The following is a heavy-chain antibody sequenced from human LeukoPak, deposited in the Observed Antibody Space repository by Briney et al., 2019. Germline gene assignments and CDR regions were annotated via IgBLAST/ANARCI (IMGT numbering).Heavy chain of an antibody. J-gene: IGHJ2*01. CDR2: INYSGST. V-gene: IGHV4-59*01. Sequence: LETLSLTCAVSGGAISSYYWSWIRLPPGKGLVWIGEINYSGSTNYNPSLKSRVTFSVDTSKNQFSLKLSSVTAADTAVYYCARESSGNWNQRDWYFDLWGRGTLVTVSS. CDR1: GGAISSYY. D-gene: IGHD1-1*01. CDR3: ARESSGNWNQRDWYFDL.